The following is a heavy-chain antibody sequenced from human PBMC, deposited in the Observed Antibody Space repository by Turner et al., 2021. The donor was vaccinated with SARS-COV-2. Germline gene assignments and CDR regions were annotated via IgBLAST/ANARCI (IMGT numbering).Heavy chain of an antibody. Sequence: EVQLLESGGGLVQPGGSLRLSCAASGFTFSSYAMSWVRQAPGKGLEWVSSISSTSGSTYYADSVKGRFTFSRDNSKNTLYLQMNSLRAEDTAVDYCAKLIVGTDYWGQGTLVTVSS. CDR2: ISSTSGST. J-gene: IGHJ4*02. V-gene: IGHV3-23*01. CDR3: AKLIVGTDY. CDR1: GFTFSSYA. D-gene: IGHD3-22*01.